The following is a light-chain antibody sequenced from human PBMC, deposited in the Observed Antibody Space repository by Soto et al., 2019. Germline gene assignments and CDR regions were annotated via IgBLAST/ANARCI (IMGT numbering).Light chain of an antibody. CDR1: SGHSSYA. J-gene: IGLJ2*01. CDR3: QTWGTGKV. Sequence: QPVLTQSPSASASLGASVKLTCTLPSGHSSYAIAWHQQQPEKGPRCLMKLNSDGSHSKGDGIPDRFSGSSSGTERYLTISSLQSEDEADYYCQTWGTGKVFGGGTKVTVL. CDR2: LNSDGSH. V-gene: IGLV4-69*01.